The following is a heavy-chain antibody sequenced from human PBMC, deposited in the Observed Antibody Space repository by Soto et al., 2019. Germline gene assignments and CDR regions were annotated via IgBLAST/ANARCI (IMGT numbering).Heavy chain of an antibody. CDR1: GFSFSTYY. J-gene: IGHJ4*02. D-gene: IGHD4-17*01. V-gene: IGHV3-74*01. Sequence: EVQLVESGGAVVQPGESLRLSCAASGFSFSTYYMHWVRQVPGKGLVWVSRIHSDGSTTTYADSVRGRFTISRDNTKNTLYLQMNSLRAEDTAVYYCVATYGSNTHFLYWGQGTLVTVST. CDR2: IHSDGSTT. CDR3: VATYGSNTHFLY.